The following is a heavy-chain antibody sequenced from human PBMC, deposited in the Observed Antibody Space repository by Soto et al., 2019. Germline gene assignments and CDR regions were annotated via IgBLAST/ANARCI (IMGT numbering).Heavy chain of an antibody. J-gene: IGHJ3*02. Sequence: EVQLLESGGGLVQPGGSLRLSCAASGFTFSSYAMSWVRQAPGKGLEWVSAISGSGGSTYYADSVKGRFTISRDNSKNTLYLQMNSLRAEDTAVYYCAKCPSLLWFGELGDAFDIWGQGTMVTVSS. CDR3: AKCPSLLWFGELGDAFDI. V-gene: IGHV3-23*01. CDR1: GFTFSSYA. D-gene: IGHD3-10*01. CDR2: ISGSGGST.